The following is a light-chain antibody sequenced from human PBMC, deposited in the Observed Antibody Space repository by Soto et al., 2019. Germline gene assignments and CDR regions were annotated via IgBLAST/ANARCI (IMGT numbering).Light chain of an antibody. CDR2: VAS. Sequence: EIVMTQSPATLSVSPGERATLSCRASQSVNSNLAWYQQKPGQTPKLLIYVASTRATGIAARFSGSGSGTEFTLTISSLQSEDFAVYYCLSYNVWPLTFGGGTKVEFK. V-gene: IGKV3-15*01. CDR3: LSYNVWPLT. J-gene: IGKJ4*01. CDR1: QSVNSN.